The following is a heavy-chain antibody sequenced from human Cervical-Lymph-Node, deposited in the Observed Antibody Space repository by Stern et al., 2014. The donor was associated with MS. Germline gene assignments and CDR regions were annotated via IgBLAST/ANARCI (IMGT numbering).Heavy chain of an antibody. CDR1: GYSFSSYW. Sequence: VQLVESGAEVKKPGASLKISCKGSGYSFSSYWIGWVRQMPGKGLEWMGIIYPADCDTRYRPAFQCQVTISADKSISTAYLQWSSQKASDTAMYYCARTVCSGGSCYTVPFDYWGQGTLVTVSS. CDR3: ARTVCSGGSCYTVPFDY. V-gene: IGHV5-51*01. D-gene: IGHD2-15*01. CDR2: IYPADCDT. J-gene: IGHJ4*02.